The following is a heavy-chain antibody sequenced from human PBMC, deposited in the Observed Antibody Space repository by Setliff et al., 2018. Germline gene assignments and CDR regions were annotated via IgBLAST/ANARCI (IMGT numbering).Heavy chain of an antibody. J-gene: IGHJ5*02. D-gene: IGHD3-22*01. Sequence: LSLTCTVSGGSFSGYYWNWIRQPPGKGLEWIGEINRRGTTSYTPSLKGRVTISVDTSKNLFSLKLSSVTAADTAVYFCARGPRFDYESPTYRRRFDPWGQGTAVTVSS. CDR3: ARGPRFDYESPTYRRRFDP. CDR1: GGSFSGYY. CDR2: INRRGTT. V-gene: IGHV4-34*01.